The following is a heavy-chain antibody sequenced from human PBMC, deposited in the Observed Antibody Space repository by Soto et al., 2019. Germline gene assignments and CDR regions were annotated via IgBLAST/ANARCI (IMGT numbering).Heavy chain of an antibody. D-gene: IGHD4-17*01. CDR3: ARDWNGDKYFDF. CDR1: GITAPNGH. Sequence: DVQLVKSGGGLIQPGGSLRLSCAASGITAPNGHMSWVRQAPGKGLEWVSVIYSDDNTYYADSVKGRFTISRDTSKNTVYLQMNSLRAEDTAVYYCARDWNGDKYFDFWDQGSLVTVSS. CDR2: IYSDDNT. V-gene: IGHV3-53*01. J-gene: IGHJ4*02.